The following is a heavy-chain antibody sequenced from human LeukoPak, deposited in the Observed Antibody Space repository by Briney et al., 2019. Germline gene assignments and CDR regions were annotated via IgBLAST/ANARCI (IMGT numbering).Heavy chain of an antibody. V-gene: IGHV4-59*01. D-gene: IGHD3-10*01. J-gene: IGHJ3*02. CDR1: GGSISSYF. CDR2: IYYSGST. Sequence: SETLSLTCTVSGGSISSYFWSWIRQPPGKGLEWIGYIYYSGSTNYNPSLKSRVTISVDTSKNQFSLKLNSVTAADTAVYYCARYGSGRNDAFDIWGQGTKVTVSS. CDR3: ARYGSGRNDAFDI.